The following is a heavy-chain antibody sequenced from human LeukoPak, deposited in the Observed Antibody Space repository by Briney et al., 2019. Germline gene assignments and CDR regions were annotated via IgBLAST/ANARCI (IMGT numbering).Heavy chain of an antibody. D-gene: IGHD2-21*02. Sequence: SETLSLTCTVSGGSISSYYWSCIRQPPRKGLEWIGYIYYSGSTNYSPSLKSRVTLSVDTSKNNFSLKLSSVTAADTVVYYCGRRVVVVTANDKSDDFDVWGQGTVVTVSS. J-gene: IGHJ3*01. CDR2: IYYSGST. V-gene: IGHV4-59*01. CDR1: GGSISSYY. CDR3: GRRVVVVTANDKSDDFDV.